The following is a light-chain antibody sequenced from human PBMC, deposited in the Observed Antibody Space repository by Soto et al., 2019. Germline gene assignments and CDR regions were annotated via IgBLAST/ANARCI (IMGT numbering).Light chain of an antibody. Sequence: QSVLTQPPSASGTPGQRVMMSCSGSTSNIRRHTVNWYQQLPGAAPKLLIYSNVQRPSGVPDRFSGSKSGTSASLAISGLQSEDEGDYYCAAWDDNLNGVVFGGGTQLTVL. CDR3: AAWDDNLNGVV. V-gene: IGLV1-44*01. CDR1: TSNIRRHT. J-gene: IGLJ2*01. CDR2: SNV.